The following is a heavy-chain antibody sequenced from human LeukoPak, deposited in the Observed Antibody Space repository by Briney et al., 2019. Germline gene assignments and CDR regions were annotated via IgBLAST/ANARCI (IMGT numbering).Heavy chain of an antibody. J-gene: IGHJ6*02. D-gene: IGHD4-11*01. CDR3: ARDPSKGYYYYYGMDV. CDR1: GFTFSSYA. CDR2: ISYDGSNK. Sequence: GGSLRLSCAASGFTFSSYAMHWVRQAPGKGLEWVAVISYDGSNKYYADSVKGRFTISRDNSKNTLYLQMNSLRAEDTAVYYCARDPSKGYYYYYGMDVWGQGTTVTVSS. V-gene: IGHV3-30-3*01.